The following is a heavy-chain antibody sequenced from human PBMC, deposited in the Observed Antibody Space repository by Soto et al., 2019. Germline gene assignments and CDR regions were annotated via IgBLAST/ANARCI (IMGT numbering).Heavy chain of an antibody. Sequence: FTSYYMHWVRQPPGKGLEWIGEINHSGSTNYNPSLKSRVTISVDTSKNQFSLKLSSVTAADTAVYYCARAAYCSLDYWGQGTLVTVSS. CDR1: FTSYY. CDR3: ARAAYCSLDY. CDR2: INHSGST. V-gene: IGHV4-34*01. J-gene: IGHJ4*02. D-gene: IGHD2-15*01.